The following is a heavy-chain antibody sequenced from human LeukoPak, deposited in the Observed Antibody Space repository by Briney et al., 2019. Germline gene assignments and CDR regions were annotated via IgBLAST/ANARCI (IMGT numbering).Heavy chain of an antibody. Sequence: GASVKVSCTASGYTFNTYTITWVRQAPGQGLEWMGWINPYNGNRNYAQKLQGRVTMTTDTSTSTAYMELRSLSSDDTAVYYCARSGMVLRYLDWSLDDWGQGTLVTVSS. CDR2: INPYNGNR. J-gene: IGHJ4*02. CDR1: GYTFNTYT. V-gene: IGHV1-18*01. CDR3: ARSGMVLRYLDWSLDD. D-gene: IGHD3-9*01.